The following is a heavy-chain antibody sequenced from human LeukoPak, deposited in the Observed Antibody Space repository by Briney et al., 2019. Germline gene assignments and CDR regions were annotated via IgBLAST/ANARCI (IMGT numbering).Heavy chain of an antibody. D-gene: IGHD6-19*01. J-gene: IGHJ4*02. CDR3: VRVGSVAGSDYLDY. Sequence: GGSLRLSCAVSGFTFSDHFLDWVRQAPGKGLEWVGRSRNKAKSYTTEYAASVKGRFTISRDDSKNSLSLQMNSLKTEDTAVYYCVRVGSVAGSDYLDYWGQGTLVTVSS. V-gene: IGHV3-72*01. CDR1: GFTFSDHF. CDR2: SRNKAKSYTT.